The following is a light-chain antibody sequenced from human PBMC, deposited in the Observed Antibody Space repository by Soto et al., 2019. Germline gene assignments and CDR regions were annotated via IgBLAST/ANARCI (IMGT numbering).Light chain of an antibody. Sequence: EIVLTQSPVTLSLSLGEGAALSCTASQSVNTSLGWYQQKPGQAPRLLIYDATLRATGIPARFTGSGSGTDFTLTITSLEPEDFAVYYCQQRGNWPRTWAFGQGTKVEVK. J-gene: IGKJ1*01. V-gene: IGKV3-11*01. CDR1: QSVNTS. CDR3: QQRGNWPRTWA. CDR2: DAT.